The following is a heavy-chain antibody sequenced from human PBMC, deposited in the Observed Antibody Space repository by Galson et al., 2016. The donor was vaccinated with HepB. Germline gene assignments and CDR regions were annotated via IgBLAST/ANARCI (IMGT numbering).Heavy chain of an antibody. CDR2: IRSKANNYAT. J-gene: IGHJ4*02. CDR3: VKQDRWVRGVGLLKYHFDY. V-gene: IGHV3-73*01. D-gene: IGHD3-10*01. CDR1: GLTFSGSA. Sequence: SLRLSCAVSGLTFSGSAMHWVRQASGKGLEWVGHIRSKANNYATAYAASVKGRFAISRDTSKNTLYLQMNSLRAEDTAVYYCVKQDRWVRGVGLLKYHFDYWGQGTLVTVSS.